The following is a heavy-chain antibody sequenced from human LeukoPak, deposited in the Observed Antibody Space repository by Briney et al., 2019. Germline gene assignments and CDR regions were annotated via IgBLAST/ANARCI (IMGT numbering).Heavy chain of an antibody. CDR3: ANEQWLVRAFDI. CDR2: ISYDGSNK. CDR1: GFTFSSYA. V-gene: IGHV3-30*04. Sequence: GGSLRLSCTASGFTFSSYAMHWVRQAPGQGLEWVAVISYDGSNKYYADSVKGRFTISRDNSKNTLYLQMNSLRAEDTAVYYCANEQWLVRAFDIWGQGTMVTVSS. D-gene: IGHD6-19*01. J-gene: IGHJ3*02.